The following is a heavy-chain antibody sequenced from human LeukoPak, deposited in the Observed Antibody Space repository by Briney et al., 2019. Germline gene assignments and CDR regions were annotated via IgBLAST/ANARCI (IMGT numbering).Heavy chain of an antibody. D-gene: IGHD6-13*01. CDR1: GGSFSGYY. J-gene: IGHJ4*02. V-gene: IGHV4-34*01. CDR2: INHSGST. CDR3: ARAQDSPAAGGTAVDYYFDY. Sequence: RPSETLSLTCAVYGGSFSGYYWSWIRQPPGKGLEWIGEINHSGSTNYNPSLKSRVTISVETSKNQFSLKLSSVTAADTAVYYCARAQDSPAAGGTAVDYYFDYWGQGTLVTVSS.